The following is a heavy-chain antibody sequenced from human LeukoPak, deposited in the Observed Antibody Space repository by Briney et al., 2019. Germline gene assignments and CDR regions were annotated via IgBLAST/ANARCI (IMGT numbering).Heavy chain of an antibody. V-gene: IGHV3-23*01. J-gene: IGHJ6*03. CDR3: ATTLLRASTYMDV. CDR1: GFTFSIYA. Sequence: PGGSLRLSCAASGFTFSIYAMSWVRQAPGKGLEWVSAISGSGGSTYYADSVKGRFTISRDNSKNTLYVQMNSLRAEDTAVYYCATTLLRASTYMDVWGKGTTVTVSS. D-gene: IGHD1-1*01. CDR2: ISGSGGST.